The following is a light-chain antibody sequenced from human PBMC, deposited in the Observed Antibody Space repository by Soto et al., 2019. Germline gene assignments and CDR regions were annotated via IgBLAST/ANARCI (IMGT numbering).Light chain of an antibody. V-gene: IGKV1-33*01. CDR2: DAS. J-gene: IGKJ4*01. CDR3: QQYDNLPLT. Sequence: DLQMTQSPSSLSASVGDRVTITCQASQDITNYLHWFQQKPGKAPKLLIYDASNLETGVPSRFSGSGSGTDFTFTISSLQPEDMATYYCQQYDNLPLTFGGGTKVEIK. CDR1: QDITNY.